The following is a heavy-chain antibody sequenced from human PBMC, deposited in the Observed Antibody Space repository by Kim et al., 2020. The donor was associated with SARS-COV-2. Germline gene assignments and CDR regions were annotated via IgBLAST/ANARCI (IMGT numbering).Heavy chain of an antibody. Sequence: SETLSLTCTVSGGSISSSSYYWGWIRQPPGKGLEWIGSIYYSGSTYYNPSLKSRVTISVDTSKNQFSLKLSSVTAADTAVYYCASLPRGWSPLPVDYWGQGTLVTVSS. D-gene: IGHD2-21*02. CDR2: IYYSGST. J-gene: IGHJ4*02. V-gene: IGHV4-39*01. CDR1: GGSISSSSYY. CDR3: ASLPRGWSPLPVDY.